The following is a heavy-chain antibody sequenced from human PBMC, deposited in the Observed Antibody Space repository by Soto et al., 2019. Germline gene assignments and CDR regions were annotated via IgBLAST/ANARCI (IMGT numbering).Heavy chain of an antibody. CDR2: IWYDGSNK. D-gene: IGHD2-2*01. CDR1: GFTFSSYG. CDR3: ARDGGFCSSTCCYVPGEYYFDY. J-gene: IGHJ4*01. Sequence: GGSLRLSCAASGFTFSSYGMHWVRQAPGKGLEWVAVIWYDGSNKYYADSVKGRFTISRDNSKNTLYRQMNSLRAEATAVYYCARDGGFCSSTCCYVPGEYYFDYWGHGTLVTVS. V-gene: IGHV3-33*01.